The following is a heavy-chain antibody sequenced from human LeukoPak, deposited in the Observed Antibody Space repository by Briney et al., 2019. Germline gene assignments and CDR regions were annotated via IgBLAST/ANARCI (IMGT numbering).Heavy chain of an antibody. V-gene: IGHV3-30*02. CDR1: GFTFSSYG. Sequence: PGGSLRLSCAASGFTFSSYGMHWVRQAPGKGLGWVAFIRYDGSNKYYADSVKGRFTISRDNSKNTLYLQMNSLRAEDTAVYYCARGITMIVATQYFQHWGQGTLVTVSS. CDR2: IRYDGSNK. D-gene: IGHD3-22*01. CDR3: ARGITMIVATQYFQH. J-gene: IGHJ1*01.